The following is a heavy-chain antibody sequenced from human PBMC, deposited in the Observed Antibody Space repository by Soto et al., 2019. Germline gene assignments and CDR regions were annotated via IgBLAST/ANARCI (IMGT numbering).Heavy chain of an antibody. CDR3: ARQGHSVFEH. Sequence: GGSLRLSCAASGFTFSSYWMHWVRQAPGKGMVWVSRINSDGSSTRYAASVKGRFTISRDNAKNTLYLQMNSLRAEDTAVYYCARQGHSVFEHWGRGTLVTVSS. J-gene: IGHJ1*01. CDR2: INSDGSST. V-gene: IGHV3-74*01. CDR1: GFTFSSYW.